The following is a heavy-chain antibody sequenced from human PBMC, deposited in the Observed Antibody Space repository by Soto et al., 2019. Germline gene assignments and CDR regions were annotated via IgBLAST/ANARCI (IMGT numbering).Heavy chain of an antibody. V-gene: IGHV4-59*01. Sequence: SSETLSLTCTVSGGSISSYYWSWIRQPPGKGLEWIGYIYYSGSTNYNPSLKSRVTISVDTSKNQFSLKLSSVTAADTAVYYCARWGYDILTDGSGDYFDYWGQGTLVTVSS. CDR1: GGSISSYY. CDR2: IYYSGST. J-gene: IGHJ4*02. D-gene: IGHD3-9*01. CDR3: ARWGYDILTDGSGDYFDY.